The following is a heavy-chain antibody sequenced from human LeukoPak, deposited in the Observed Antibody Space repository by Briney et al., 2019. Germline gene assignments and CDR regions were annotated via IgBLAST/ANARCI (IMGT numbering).Heavy chain of an antibody. CDR3: ALPYSSSWYGYFDY. J-gene: IGHJ4*02. CDR1: GFTFSSYA. D-gene: IGHD6-13*01. Sequence: GGSLRLSCAASGFTFSSYAMQWVRQAQGKGMEWVAVISYDGRKKYYADSVKGGFTIPRDNSKPPLYLQMNRLRAEDTAMYYCALPYSSSWYGYFDYWGQGTLVTVSS. CDR2: ISYDGRKK. V-gene: IGHV3-30*04.